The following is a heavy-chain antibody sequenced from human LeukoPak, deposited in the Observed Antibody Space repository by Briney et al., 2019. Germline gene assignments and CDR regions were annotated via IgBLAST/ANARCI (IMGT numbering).Heavy chain of an antibody. J-gene: IGHJ4*02. V-gene: IGHV3-66*01. Sequence: PGGSLRLSCAVSGFYVSSNYLSWVPQAPGKGPEWVSVVYSGGSTYYADSVEGRFTISRDNSKNTLDLQMNSLRAEDTAVYHCARVDSRTAKFDYWGQGTLVTVSS. CDR2: VYSGGST. CDR1: GFYVSSNY. CDR3: ARVDSRTAKFDY. D-gene: IGHD5-18*01.